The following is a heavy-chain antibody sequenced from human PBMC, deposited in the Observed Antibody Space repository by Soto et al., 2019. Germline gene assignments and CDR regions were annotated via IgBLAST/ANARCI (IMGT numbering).Heavy chain of an antibody. CDR3: TKQKGDSRNYNGMDV. CDR1: GDSLSSNSAA. CDR2: AYYRSQWYY. D-gene: IGHD1-7*01. J-gene: IGHJ6*02. Sequence: SQTLSLTCAISGDSLSSNSAAWNCIRQSPSRGLEWLGRAYYRSQWYYDSAVSVRSRITVIPDTSKNQFSLQLNSVTPEDTAVYYCTKQKGDSRNYNGMDVWGQGTTVTVSS. V-gene: IGHV6-1*01.